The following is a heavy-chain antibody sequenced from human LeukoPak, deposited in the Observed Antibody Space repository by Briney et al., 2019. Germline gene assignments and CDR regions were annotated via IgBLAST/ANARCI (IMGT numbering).Heavy chain of an antibody. J-gene: IGHJ6*03. D-gene: IGHD6-13*01. CDR2: IKQDGSEK. CDR1: GFTFNSYA. Sequence: PGGSLRLSCAASGFTFNSYAMSWVRQAPGKGLEWVANIKQDGSEKYYVDSVKGRFTISRDNAKNSPYLQMNSLRAEDTAVYYCARGAPAAAGTYYYYMDVWGKGTTVTVSS. V-gene: IGHV3-7*04. CDR3: ARGAPAAAGTYYYYMDV.